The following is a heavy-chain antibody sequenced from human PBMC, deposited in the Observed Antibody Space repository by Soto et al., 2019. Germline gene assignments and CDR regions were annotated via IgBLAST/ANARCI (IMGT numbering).Heavy chain of an antibody. Sequence: QVQLVESGGGLVKPGGSLRLSCAASGFTFSDYYRSWIRQAPGKGLEWISSISSSGSSIYYTDSVKGRFTISRDNAKNTLYLQMNSLRADDTAVYYCARQYCTNGVCYTPPDYWGQGTLVTVSS. CDR1: GFTFSDYY. CDR3: ARQYCTNGVCYTPPDY. CDR2: ISSSGSSI. D-gene: IGHD2-8*01. V-gene: IGHV3-11*01. J-gene: IGHJ4*02.